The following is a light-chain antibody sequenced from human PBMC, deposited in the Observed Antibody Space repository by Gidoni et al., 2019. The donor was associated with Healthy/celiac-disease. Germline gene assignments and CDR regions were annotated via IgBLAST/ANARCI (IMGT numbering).Light chain of an antibody. CDR2: LGS. V-gene: IGKV2-28*01. CDR1: QSLLHSNGYNY. Sequence: DIVMTQSPLSLPVTPGEPASISCRSSQSLLHSNGYNYLDWYLQKPGQSPQLLIYLGSNRAAGVPDRLSGSGSGTEFTLKISRVEAEDVGVYYCMQALQTPPSFGGGTKVEIK. CDR3: MQALQTPPS. J-gene: IGKJ4*01.